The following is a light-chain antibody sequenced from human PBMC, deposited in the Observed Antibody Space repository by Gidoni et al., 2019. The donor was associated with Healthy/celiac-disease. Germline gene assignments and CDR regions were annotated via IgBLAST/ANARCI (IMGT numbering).Light chain of an antibody. Sequence: SYELPQPPPVSVSPGQTARITCSGDALPKQYAYWYQQKPGQAPVLVIYKDSERPSGIPERFSGSSSGTTVTLTISGVQAEDEADYYCQSADSSGTFLYVFGTGTKVTVL. CDR1: ALPKQY. CDR2: KDS. CDR3: QSADSSGTFLYV. V-gene: IGLV3-25*03. J-gene: IGLJ1*01.